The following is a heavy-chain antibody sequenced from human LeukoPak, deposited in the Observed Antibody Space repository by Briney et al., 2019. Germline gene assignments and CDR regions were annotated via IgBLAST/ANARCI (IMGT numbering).Heavy chain of an antibody. CDR1: GFTFSSYW. Sequence: GGSLRLSCAASGFTFSSYWMSRVRQAPGKGLEWVANIKQDGSEKYYVDSVKGRFTISRDNAKNSLYLQMNSLRAEDTAVYYCARAGAARPCDYWGQGTLVTVSS. CDR2: IKQDGSEK. J-gene: IGHJ4*01. V-gene: IGHV3-7*01. CDR3: ARAGAARPCDY. D-gene: IGHD6-6*01.